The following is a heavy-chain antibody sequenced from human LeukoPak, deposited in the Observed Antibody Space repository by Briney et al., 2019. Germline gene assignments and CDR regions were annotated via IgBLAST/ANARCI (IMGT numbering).Heavy chain of an antibody. Sequence: GGSLRLSCAASGFTFDDYGMSWVRLAPGKGLEWVSGINWNGGSTGYADSVKGRFTISRDNAKNSLYLQMNSLRAEDTALYYCARRIAAYYYMDVWGKGTTVTVSS. CDR2: INWNGGST. D-gene: IGHD6-13*01. CDR1: GFTFDDYG. V-gene: IGHV3-20*04. J-gene: IGHJ6*03. CDR3: ARRIAAYYYMDV.